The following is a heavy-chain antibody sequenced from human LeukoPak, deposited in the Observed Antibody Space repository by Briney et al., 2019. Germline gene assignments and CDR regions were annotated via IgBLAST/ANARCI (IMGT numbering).Heavy chain of an antibody. D-gene: IGHD6-13*01. J-gene: IGHJ4*02. V-gene: IGHV3-30*02. CDR2: IRFDGSSK. CDR3: ARDRSFTGYSSSWYHFAY. CDR1: GFTFSSYG. Sequence: GGSLRLSCAASGFTFSSYGMHWVRQAPGKGLEWVAFIRFDGSSKFYGDSVKGRFTISRDNSKNTLYLQMDSLRAEDTAVYYCARDRSFTGYSSSWYHFAYWGQGALVTVSS.